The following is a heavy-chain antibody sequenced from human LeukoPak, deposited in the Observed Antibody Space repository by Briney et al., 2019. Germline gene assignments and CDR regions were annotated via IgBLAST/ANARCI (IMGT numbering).Heavy chain of an antibody. V-gene: IGHV4-34*01. CDR1: GGSFSGYY. CDR3: ARGRARGYSYGYRDY. J-gene: IGHJ4*02. Sequence: SETLSLTCAVYGGSFSGYYWSWIRQPPGKGLEWIGEINHSGSTNYNPSLKSRVTISVDTSKNQFSLKLSSVTAADTAVYYCARGRARGYSYGYRDYWGQGTLVTVSS. CDR2: INHSGST. D-gene: IGHD5-18*01.